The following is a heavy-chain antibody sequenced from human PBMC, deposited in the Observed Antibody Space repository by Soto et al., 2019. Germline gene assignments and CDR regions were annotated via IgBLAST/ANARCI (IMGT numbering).Heavy chain of an antibody. J-gene: IGHJ6*03. D-gene: IGHD3-3*01. CDR1: GFTFSSYG. CDR3: ARDQAFGVVIIRYMDV. V-gene: IGHV3-33*01. CDR2: IWYDGSNK. Sequence: GGSLRLSCAASGFTFSSYGMHWVRQAPGKGLEWVAVIWYDGSNKYYADSVKGRFTISRDNSKNTLYLQMNSLRAEDTAVYYCARDQAFGVVIIRYMDVWGKGTTVTVSS.